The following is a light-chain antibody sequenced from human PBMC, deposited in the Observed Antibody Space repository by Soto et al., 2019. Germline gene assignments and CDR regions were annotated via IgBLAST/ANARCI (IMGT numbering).Light chain of an antibody. CDR2: DVS. J-gene: IGLJ1*01. V-gene: IGLV2-14*03. CDR3: TSYASSSTYV. Sequence: QSVLTQPASVSGSPGQSITISRTGTSSDVGGYNHVSWYQQHPGKAPKLMIYDVSNRPSGVSNRFFGSKSDNTASLTISGLQAEDEADYYCTSYASSSTYVFGTGTKV. CDR1: SSDVGGYNH.